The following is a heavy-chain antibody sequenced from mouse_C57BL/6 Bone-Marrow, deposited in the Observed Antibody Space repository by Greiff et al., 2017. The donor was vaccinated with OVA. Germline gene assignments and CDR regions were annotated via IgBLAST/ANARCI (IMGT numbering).Heavy chain of an antibody. CDR1: GYSITSGYY. D-gene: IGHD1-1*01. CDR2: ISYDGSN. J-gene: IGHJ3*01. Sequence: EVKLMESGPGLVKPSQSLSLTCSVTGYSITSGYYWNWIRQFPGNKLEWMGYISYDGSNNYNPSLKNRISITRDTSKNQFFLKLNSVTTEDTATYYCARGPYYYGTSFAYWGQGTLVTVSA. V-gene: IGHV3-6*01. CDR3: ARGPYYYGTSFAY.